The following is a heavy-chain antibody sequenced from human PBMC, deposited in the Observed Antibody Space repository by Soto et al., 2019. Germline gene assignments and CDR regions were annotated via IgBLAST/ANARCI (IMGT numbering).Heavy chain of an antibody. CDR3: ARRRDSSGYYSIDY. Sequence: SETLSLTCTVSGCSVSSGSYYWSWIRQPPGKGLEWIGYIYYSGSTNYNPSLKSRVTISVDTSKNQFSLKLSSVTAADTAVYYCARRRDSSGYYSIDYWGQGTLVTVSS. D-gene: IGHD3-22*01. V-gene: IGHV4-61*01. CDR1: GCSVSSGSYY. CDR2: IYYSGST. J-gene: IGHJ4*02.